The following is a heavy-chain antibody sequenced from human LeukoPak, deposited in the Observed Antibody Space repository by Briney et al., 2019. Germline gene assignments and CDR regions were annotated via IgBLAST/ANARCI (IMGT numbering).Heavy chain of an antibody. Sequence: EASVKVSCKASGYTFTSYGISWVRQAPGQGLEWMGWISAYNGNTNYAQKFQGRVTMTRDTSISTAYMELSRLGSDDTAVYYCARVWGSYGDYWGQGTLVTVSS. CDR1: GYTFTSYG. V-gene: IGHV1-18*01. CDR3: ARVWGSYGDY. J-gene: IGHJ4*02. D-gene: IGHD3-16*01. CDR2: ISAYNGNT.